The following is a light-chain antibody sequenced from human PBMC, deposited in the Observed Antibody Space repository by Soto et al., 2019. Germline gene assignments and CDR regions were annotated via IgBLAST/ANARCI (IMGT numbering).Light chain of an antibody. V-gene: IGLV2-8*01. Sequence: QSVLTQSPSASGSPGQSVTISCTGTSSDVGGHNYVSWYQHHPGKAPKLIIYEVSKRPSGVPDRFSDSKSANTASLTVSGLQAEDEAFYYCSSTAGNNNLVFGGGTKLTVL. J-gene: IGLJ3*02. CDR3: SSTAGNNNLV. CDR2: EVS. CDR1: SSDVGGHNY.